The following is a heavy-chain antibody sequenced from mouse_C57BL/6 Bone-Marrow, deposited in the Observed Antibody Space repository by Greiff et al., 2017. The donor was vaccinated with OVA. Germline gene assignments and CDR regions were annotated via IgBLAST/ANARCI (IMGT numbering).Heavy chain of an antibody. J-gene: IGHJ2*01. CDR3: ARRDYGHYFDY. Sequence: QVQLKESGAELARPGASVKLSCKASGYTFTSYGISWVKQRTGQGLEWIGEIYPRSGNTYYNEKFKGKATLTADKSSSTAYMELRSLTSEDSSVYFCARRDYGHYFDYWGQGTTLTVSS. CDR1: GYTFTSYG. CDR2: IYPRSGNT. D-gene: IGHD1-2*01. V-gene: IGHV1-81*01.